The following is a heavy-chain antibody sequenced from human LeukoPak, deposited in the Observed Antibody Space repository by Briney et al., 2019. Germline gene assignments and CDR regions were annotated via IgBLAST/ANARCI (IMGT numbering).Heavy chain of an antibody. J-gene: IGHJ4*02. V-gene: IGHV4-59*01. D-gene: IGHD3-22*01. CDR2: IYYSGST. Sequence: SETLSLTRTVSGGSISSFYWSWIRQPPGKGLEWIGYIYYSGSTNYNPSLKSRVTISVDTSKNQFSLKLSSVTAADTAVYYCARVPDWDSSGYFDYWGQGTLVTVSS. CDR1: GGSISSFY. CDR3: ARVPDWDSSGYFDY.